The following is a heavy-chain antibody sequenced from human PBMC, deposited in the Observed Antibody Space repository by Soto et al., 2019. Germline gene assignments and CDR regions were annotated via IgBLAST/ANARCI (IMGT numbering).Heavy chain of an antibody. CDR3: ARSKAVAGTGSFDY. CDR1: GGTFSSYA. V-gene: IGHV1-69*12. CDR2: IIPIFGTA. J-gene: IGHJ4*02. D-gene: IGHD6-19*01. Sequence: QVQLVQSGAEVKKPGSSVKVSCKASGGTFSSYAISWVRQAPGQGLEWMGGIIPIFGTANYAQKFQGRVTXXAXEXXSTADMELSSLRSEDTAVYYCARSKAVAGTGSFDYWGQGTLVTVSS.